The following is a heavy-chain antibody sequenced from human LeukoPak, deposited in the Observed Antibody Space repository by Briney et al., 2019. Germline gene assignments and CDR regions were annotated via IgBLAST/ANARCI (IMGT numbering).Heavy chain of an antibody. Sequence: SQTLSLTCTVSGGSISSGSYYWGWIRQPPGKGLEWIGSIYYSGSTYYNPSLKSRVTISVDTSKNQFSLKLSSVTAADTAVYYCARQGDFWSGYAPSFDYWGQGTLVTVSS. CDR1: GGSISSGSYY. J-gene: IGHJ4*02. CDR3: ARQGDFWSGYAPSFDY. D-gene: IGHD3-3*01. V-gene: IGHV4-39*01. CDR2: IYYSGST.